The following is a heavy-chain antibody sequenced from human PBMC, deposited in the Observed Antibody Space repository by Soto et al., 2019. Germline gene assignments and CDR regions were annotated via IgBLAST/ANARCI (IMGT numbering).Heavy chain of an antibody. CDR2: VYDSGSS. D-gene: IGHD6-19*01. V-gene: IGHV4-4*07. CDR3: ARGVAETDFYPWANWFDL. J-gene: IGHJ5*02. Sequence: SETLSLTCKVSGGSISSFYWTWIRQPAGGRLEWIGRVYDSGSSNYNPSLKTRITMSLHRSRSQFSLSLYSVTAADTAVYYCARGVAETDFYPWANWFDLWGQGMLVTVSS. CDR1: GGSISSFY.